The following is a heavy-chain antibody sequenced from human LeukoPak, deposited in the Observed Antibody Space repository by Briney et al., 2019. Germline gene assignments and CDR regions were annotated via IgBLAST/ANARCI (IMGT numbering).Heavy chain of an antibody. CDR3: AREEAALFDY. CDR1: GFTFTNYA. D-gene: IGHD6-13*01. J-gene: IGHJ4*02. V-gene: IGHV3-30-3*01. CDR2: ISYDGSNK. Sequence: PGGSLRLSCAASGFTFTNYAMHWVRQAPGKGLEWLAVISYDGSNKYYADSVKGRFTISRDNSKNTLYLRMDSLSVEDTAVYYCAREEAALFDYWGQGTLLTVSS.